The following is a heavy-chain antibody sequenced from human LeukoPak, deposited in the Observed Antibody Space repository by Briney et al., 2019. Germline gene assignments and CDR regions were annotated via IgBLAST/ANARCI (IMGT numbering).Heavy chain of an antibody. CDR3: AGHCTGGDLDASEI. CDR2: IYPGDSDT. CDR1: GYSFTSYW. V-gene: IGHV5-51*01. Sequence: GESLKISCKGSGYSFTSYWIGWVRQMPGKGLEWMGIIYPGDSDTRYSPSFQGQATIPADKSISTAYLQWSSLKASDNPMYCCAGHCTGGDLDASEIWGQGTMVTVSS. J-gene: IGHJ3*02. D-gene: IGHD3-16*01.